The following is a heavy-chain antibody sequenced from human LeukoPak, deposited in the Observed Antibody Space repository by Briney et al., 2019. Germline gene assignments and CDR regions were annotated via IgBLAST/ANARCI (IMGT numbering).Heavy chain of an antibody. CDR3: ARGPNRVAGMDY. D-gene: IGHD6-19*01. Sequence: SETLSLTCTVSGGSISSYYWSWIWQPPGKGLEWIGYIYYSGSTNYNPSLKSRVTISVDTSKNQFSLKLSSVTAADTAVYYCARGPNRVAGMDYWGQGTLVTVSS. CDR1: GGSISSYY. V-gene: IGHV4-59*01. J-gene: IGHJ4*02. CDR2: IYYSGST.